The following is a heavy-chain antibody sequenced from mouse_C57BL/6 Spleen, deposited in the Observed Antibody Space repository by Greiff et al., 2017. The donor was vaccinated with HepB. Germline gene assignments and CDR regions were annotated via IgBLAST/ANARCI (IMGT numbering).Heavy chain of an antibody. V-gene: IGHV1-82*01. CDR2: IYPGDGDT. Sequence: VQLQQSGPELVKPGASVKISCKASGYAFSSSWMNWVKQRPGKGLEWIGRIYPGDGDTNYNGKFKGKATLTADKSSSTAYMQLSSLTSEDSAVYFRARIYYGNPYYCDYWGQGTTLTVSS. D-gene: IGHD2-1*01. CDR3: ARIYYGNPYYCDY. J-gene: IGHJ2*01. CDR1: GYAFSSSW.